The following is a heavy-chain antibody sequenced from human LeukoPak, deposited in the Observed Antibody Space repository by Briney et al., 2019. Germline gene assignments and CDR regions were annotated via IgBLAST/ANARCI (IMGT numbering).Heavy chain of an antibody. CDR3: ARRNYDFWSGYLYGMDV. V-gene: IGHV1-18*01. CDR1: GYTFTSYG. CDR2: ISAYNGNT. D-gene: IGHD3-3*01. Sequence: ASVKVSCKASGYTFTSYGISWVRQAPGQGLERMGWISAYNGNTNYAQKLQGRVTMTTDTSTSTAYMELRSLRSDDTAVYYCARRNYDFWSGYLYGMDVWGQGTTVTVSS. J-gene: IGHJ6*02.